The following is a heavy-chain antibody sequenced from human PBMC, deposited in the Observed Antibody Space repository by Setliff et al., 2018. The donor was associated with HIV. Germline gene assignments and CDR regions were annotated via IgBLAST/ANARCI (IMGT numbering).Heavy chain of an antibody. Sequence: SETLSLTCAVSGYSISSSHWWGWIRQPPGKGLEWIGYIYYSGSTNYNPSLKSRVTMSVDTSKNRFSLKLSSVTAFDTAVYYCARGQTTGVYWGQGTLVTVSS. J-gene: IGHJ4*02. V-gene: IGHV4-28*06. CDR2: IYYSGST. D-gene: IGHD2-8*01. CDR3: ARGQTTGVY. CDR1: GYSISSSHW.